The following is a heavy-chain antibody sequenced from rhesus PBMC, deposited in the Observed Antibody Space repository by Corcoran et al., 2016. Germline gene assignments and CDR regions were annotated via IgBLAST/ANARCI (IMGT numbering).Heavy chain of an antibody. D-gene: IGHD4-29*01. CDR2: INGNSGST. V-gene: IGHV4-80*01. J-gene: IGHJ4*01. CDR1: GASISSYW. CDR3: ARAHGSSYEYMSH. Sequence: QVQLQESGPGLVKPSETLSLTCAVSGASISSYWGSWTRQPPGKGLEWIGGINGNSGSTYYNPSLKSRVTISTDASKNQFSLKLSSVTAADTAVYYCARAHGSSYEYMSHWGQGVLVTVSS.